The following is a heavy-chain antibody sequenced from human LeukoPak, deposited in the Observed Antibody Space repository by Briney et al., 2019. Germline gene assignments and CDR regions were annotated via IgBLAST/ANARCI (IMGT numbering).Heavy chain of an antibody. V-gene: IGHV1-18*01. Sequence: ASVKVSCMASGYTFTSYGISWVRQAPGQGRGWMGWISAYNGNTNYAQKLQGRVTMTTDTSTSTAYMELRSLRSDDTAVYYCAMVRGIIPLFDYWGQGTLVTVSS. J-gene: IGHJ4*02. CDR3: AMVRGIIPLFDY. CDR1: GYTFTSYG. D-gene: IGHD3-10*01. CDR2: ISAYNGNT.